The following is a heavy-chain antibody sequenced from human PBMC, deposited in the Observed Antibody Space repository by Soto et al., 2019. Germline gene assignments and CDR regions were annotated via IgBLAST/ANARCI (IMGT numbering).Heavy chain of an antibody. V-gene: IGHV1-69*01. J-gene: IGHJ4*02. CDR1: GGTFSHHA. CDR3: ARGSLVRPYDVDF. Sequence: QVQLVQSGAEVKKPGSSVRVSCKASGGTFSHHAYNCVRQAPGQGLEWMGGILPILDTSDYAQNFQDRVTFTSDEITSTAYMELSSLRSEDTAVYYCARGSLVRPYDVDFWGQGTLVTVSS. D-gene: IGHD3-3*01. CDR2: ILPILDTS.